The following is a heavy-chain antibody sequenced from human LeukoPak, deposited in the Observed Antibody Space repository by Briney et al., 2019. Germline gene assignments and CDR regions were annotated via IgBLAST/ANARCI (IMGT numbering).Heavy chain of an antibody. D-gene: IGHD6-13*01. CDR2: ISYDGSNK. CDR1: GFTFSSYA. CDR3: ARDPSSWYRLEYFQH. V-gene: IGHV3-30-3*01. J-gene: IGHJ1*01. Sequence: GGSLRLSCAASGFTFSSYAMHWVRQASGKGLEWVAVISYDGSNKYYADSVKGRFTISRDNSKNTLYLQMNSLRAEDTAVYYCARDPSSWYRLEYFQHWGQGTLVTVSS.